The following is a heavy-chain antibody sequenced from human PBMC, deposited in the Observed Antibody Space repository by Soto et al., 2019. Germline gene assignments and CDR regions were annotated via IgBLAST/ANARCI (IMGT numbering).Heavy chain of an antibody. J-gene: IGHJ3*02. V-gene: IGHV3-30-3*01. CDR1: GFTFSSYA. D-gene: IGHD6-13*01. Sequence: GGSLRLSCAASGFTFSSYAMHWVRQAPGKGLEWVAVISYDGSNKYYADSVKGRFTISRDNSKNTLYLQMNSLRAEDTAVYYCARDSEQQLWTHDAFDIWGQGTMVTVSS. CDR3: ARDSEQQLWTHDAFDI. CDR2: ISYDGSNK.